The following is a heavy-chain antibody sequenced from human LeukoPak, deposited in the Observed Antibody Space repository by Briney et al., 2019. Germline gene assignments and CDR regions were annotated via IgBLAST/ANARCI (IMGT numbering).Heavy chain of an antibody. CDR2: ISYDGSNK. Sequence: PGGSLRLSCAASGFTFSSYAMHWVRQAPGKGLEWVAVISYDGSNKYYADSVKGRFTISRDNSKNTLYLQMNSLRAEDTAVYYCARARTSKGTAMVTPGYWGQGTLVTVSS. CDR1: GFTFSSYA. J-gene: IGHJ4*02. CDR3: ARARTSKGTAMVTPGY. D-gene: IGHD5-18*01. V-gene: IGHV3-30*04.